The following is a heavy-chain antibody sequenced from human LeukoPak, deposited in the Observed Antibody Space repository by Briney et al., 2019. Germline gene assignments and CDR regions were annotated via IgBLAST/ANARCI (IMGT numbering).Heavy chain of an antibody. Sequence: SETLSLTCTVSGYSISSGYNWGWIRQPPGKGLEWIGSIYHSGSTYYNPSLKSRVTISVDTSKNQFSLKLSSVTAADTAVYYCARGEYGDYGWYGYWGQGTLVTVSS. J-gene: IGHJ4*02. D-gene: IGHD4-17*01. CDR1: GYSISSGYN. V-gene: IGHV4-38-2*02. CDR2: IYHSGST. CDR3: ARGEYGDYGWYGY.